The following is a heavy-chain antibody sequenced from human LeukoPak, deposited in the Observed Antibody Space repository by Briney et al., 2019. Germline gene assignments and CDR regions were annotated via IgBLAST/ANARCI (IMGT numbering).Heavy chain of an antibody. CDR3: ARDSSGYPVGYFEH. CDR1: GGPFSRLA. D-gene: IGHD3-22*01. Sequence: SVTVSCKASGGPFSRLAFSWVRQAPGQGPERMGGIIPVYGTPNYAQSFQGRVTITTDDSTSTGYMELSSLTSEDTAIYYCARDSSGYPVGYFEHWGQGTLVTVSS. V-gene: IGHV1-69*05. CDR2: IIPVYGTP. J-gene: IGHJ1*01.